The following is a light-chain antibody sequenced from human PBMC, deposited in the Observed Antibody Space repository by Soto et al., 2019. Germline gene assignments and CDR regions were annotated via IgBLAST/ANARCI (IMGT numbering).Light chain of an antibody. J-gene: IGKJ3*01. V-gene: IGKV1D-12*01. CDR1: QGIYNW. CDR2: AVS. CDR3: QQANTFPLT. Sequence: DIQMTQSPSSVSASVGDRVTITCRASQGIYNWLAWYQQKPGKAPKLLISAVSNLQSGVPSRFSGSGYGTDFTLTIISLQPEDFATYYCQQANTFPLTLGPGTKVDIK.